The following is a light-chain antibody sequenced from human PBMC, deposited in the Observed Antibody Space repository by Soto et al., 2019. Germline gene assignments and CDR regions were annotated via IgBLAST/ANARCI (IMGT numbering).Light chain of an antibody. CDR1: QSVLYSSHNKRY. V-gene: IGKV4-1*01. J-gene: IGKJ2*01. Sequence: DIVMTQSPDSLAVSLGERATINCKSSQSVLYSSHNKRYLAWYQQKPGQPPRLLIYWASTRESGVPDRFSGSGSGTDFTLTISSLQAEDVAVYYCQQYYSTPYTFGQGTKLEI. CDR3: QQYYSTPYT. CDR2: WAS.